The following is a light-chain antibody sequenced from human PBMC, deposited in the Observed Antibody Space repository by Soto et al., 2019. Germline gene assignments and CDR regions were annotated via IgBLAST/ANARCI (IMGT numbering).Light chain of an antibody. Sequence: QSVLTQPASVSGSPGQSITISCTGTSSDVGSYNLVSWYQQHPGKAPKLMIYEVSKRPSGISNRFSGSKSGNTASLTIFGFQAEDEADYSCCSYAGSSTLYVFGTGTKVTVL. CDR1: SSDVGSYNL. J-gene: IGLJ1*01. V-gene: IGLV2-23*02. CDR2: EVS. CDR3: CSYAGSSTLYV.